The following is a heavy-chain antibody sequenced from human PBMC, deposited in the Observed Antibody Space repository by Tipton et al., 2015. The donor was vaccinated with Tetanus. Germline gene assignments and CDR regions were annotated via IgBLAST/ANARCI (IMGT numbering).Heavy chain of an antibody. CDR1: GYRLTSQW. Sequence: QLVQSGAEVKKPGESLKISCKGSGYRLTSQWIGWVRQMPGRGLEWMGIMYPGDSDSRYSPSFQGQVTFSADKSIGTAYLQWSSRKASATVMYYCARRASDGHNYDTFELWGQGKMVSVSS. V-gene: IGHV5-51*01. J-gene: IGHJ3*01. CDR3: ARRASDGHNYDTFEL. CDR2: MYPGDSDS. D-gene: IGHD5-24*01.